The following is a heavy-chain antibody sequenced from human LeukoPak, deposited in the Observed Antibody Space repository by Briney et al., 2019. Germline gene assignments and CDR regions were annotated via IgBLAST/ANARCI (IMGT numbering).Heavy chain of an antibody. CDR3: AKDPMVRGVTYDY. CDR2: ISGSGGST. D-gene: IGHD3-10*01. Sequence: GGSLRLSCAASGFTFSSYAMSWVHQAPGKGLEWVSAISGSGGSTYYADSVRGRFTISRDNSKNTLYLQMNSLRAEDTAVYYCAKDPMVRGVTYDYWGQGTLVTVSS. V-gene: IGHV3-23*01. J-gene: IGHJ4*02. CDR1: GFTFSSYA.